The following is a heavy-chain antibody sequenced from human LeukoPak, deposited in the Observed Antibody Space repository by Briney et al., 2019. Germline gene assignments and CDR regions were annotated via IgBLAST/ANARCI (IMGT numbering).Heavy chain of an antibody. J-gene: IGHJ6*03. Sequence: ASVKVSCKASGYTFTGYYMHWVRQAPGQGLEWMRRIDPNSGGTNYAQKFQGRVTMTRDTSISTAYMELSRLRSDDTAVYYCARQSLVNYYYYYMDVWGKGTTVTVSS. CDR3: ARQSLVNYYYYYMDV. V-gene: IGHV1-2*06. CDR1: GYTFTGYY. D-gene: IGHD2-2*01. CDR2: IDPNSGGT.